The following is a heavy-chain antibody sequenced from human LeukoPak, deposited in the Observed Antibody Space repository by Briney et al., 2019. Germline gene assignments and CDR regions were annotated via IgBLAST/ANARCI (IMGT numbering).Heavy chain of an antibody. V-gene: IGHV3-21*01. J-gene: IGHJ4*02. CDR3: AKDGAHSGYVAY. CDR2: ISSSSSYI. D-gene: IGHD5-12*01. CDR1: GFTFSSYS. Sequence: GGSLRLSCAASGFTFSSYSMNWVRQAPGKGLEWVSSISSSSSYIYYADSVKGRFTISRDNAKNSLYLQMNSLRAEDTAVYYCAKDGAHSGYVAYWGQGTLVTVSS.